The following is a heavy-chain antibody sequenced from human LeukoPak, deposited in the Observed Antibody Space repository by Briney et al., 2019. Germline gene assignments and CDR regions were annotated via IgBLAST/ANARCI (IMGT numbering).Heavy chain of an antibody. Sequence: GGSLRLSCAASGLTFSSYWMHWARQAPGKGLVWVSRINSDGSSTTYADSVKGRFTISRDNAKNTLYLQMNSLRAEDTAVYYCARAHDGSGYYLGYWGQGTLVTVSS. D-gene: IGHD3-22*01. CDR1: GLTFSSYW. J-gene: IGHJ4*02. V-gene: IGHV3-74*03. CDR3: ARAHDGSGYYLGY. CDR2: INSDGSST.